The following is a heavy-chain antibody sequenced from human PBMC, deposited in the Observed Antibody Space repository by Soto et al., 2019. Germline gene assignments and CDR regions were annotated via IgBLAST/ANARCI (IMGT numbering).Heavy chain of an antibody. J-gene: IGHJ6*02. CDR1: GDSISSYC. Sequence: PSETLSLTCTISGDSISSYCWRWIRQPPGKGLEWIGYIFKTGSTNYNPSLKSRLTISVDKSKNQFSLKLSSVTSDDTAVYYCAREGEMPYYYYGLDVWGQGTTVTVSS. CDR2: IFKTGST. CDR3: AREGEMPYYYYGLDV. D-gene: IGHD3-16*01. V-gene: IGHV4-59*01.